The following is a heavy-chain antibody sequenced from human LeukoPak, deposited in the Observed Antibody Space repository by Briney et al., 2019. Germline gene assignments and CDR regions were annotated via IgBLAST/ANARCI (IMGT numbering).Heavy chain of an antibody. D-gene: IGHD6-19*01. J-gene: IGHJ4*02. CDR3: AKDRAVAQDY. V-gene: IGHV3-23*01. Sequence: GGSLRLSCVGSGFTFSSHAMSWVRQAPGKGLEWVSAISGSGGSTYYADSVKGRFTISRDNSKNTLYLQMNSLRAEDTAVYYCAKDRAVAQDYWGQGTLVTVSS. CDR2: ISGSGGST. CDR1: GFTFSSHA.